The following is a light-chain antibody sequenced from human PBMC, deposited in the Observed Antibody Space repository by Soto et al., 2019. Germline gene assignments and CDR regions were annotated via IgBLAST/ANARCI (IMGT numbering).Light chain of an antibody. CDR1: QGIRND. CDR2: AAS. CDR3: LQDYNHPHT. V-gene: IGKV1-6*01. Sequence: IQLTQAPSTLSASVGGSVTITRRARQGIRNDLGWYQQKPGKAPKLLIYAASSLQSGVPSRFSGSGSGTDFTLTISSLQPEDFATYYCLQDYNHPHTFGQGTKADIK. J-gene: IGKJ1*01.